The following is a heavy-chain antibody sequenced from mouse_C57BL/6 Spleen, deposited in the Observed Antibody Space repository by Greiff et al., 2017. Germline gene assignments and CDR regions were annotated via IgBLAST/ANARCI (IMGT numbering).Heavy chain of an antibody. Sequence: QVQLKESGAELVRPGASVTLSCKASGYTFTDYEMHWVKQTPVHGLEWIGAIDPETGGTAYNQKFKGKAILTADKSSSTAYMELRSLTSEDSAVYYCTRRSPHYYGSSSYYFDVWGKGTTLTVSS. CDR2: IDPETGGT. D-gene: IGHD1-1*01. J-gene: IGHJ2*01. V-gene: IGHV1-15*01. CDR1: GYTFTDYE. CDR3: TRRSPHYYGSSSYYFDV.